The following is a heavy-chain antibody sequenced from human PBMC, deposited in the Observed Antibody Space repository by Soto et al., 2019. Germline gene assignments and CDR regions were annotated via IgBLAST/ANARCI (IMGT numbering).Heavy chain of an antibody. D-gene: IGHD3-10*01. J-gene: IGHJ5*02. Sequence: SETLSLTCAVYGGSFSGYYWSWIRQPPGKGLEWIGEINHSGSTNYNPSLKSRVTISVDTSKNQFSLKLSSVTAADTAVYYCARGGGNIRRFTMVRGVIINWFDPWGQGTLVTVSS. CDR3: ARGGGNIRRFTMVRGVIINWFDP. CDR2: INHSGST. V-gene: IGHV4-34*01. CDR1: GGSFSGYY.